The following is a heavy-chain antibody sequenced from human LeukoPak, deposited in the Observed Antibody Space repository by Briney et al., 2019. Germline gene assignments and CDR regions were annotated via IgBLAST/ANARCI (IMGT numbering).Heavy chain of an antibody. CDR2: TYYRSTWYN. CDR3: ARRLTQYDCFDP. V-gene: IGHV6-1*01. CDR1: GDSVSSNSVT. Sequence: SQTLSLTCATSGDSVSSNSVTWNWIRQSPTRGLEWLGRTYYRSTWYNDYAVSVRGRITVNPDTSKNQFSLHLNSVTPEDTAVYYCARRLTQYDCFDPWGQGILVTVSS. J-gene: IGHJ5*02. D-gene: IGHD2-2*01.